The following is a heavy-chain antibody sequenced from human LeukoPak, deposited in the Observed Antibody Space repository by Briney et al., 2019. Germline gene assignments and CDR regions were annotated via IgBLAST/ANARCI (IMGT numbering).Heavy chain of an antibody. V-gene: IGHV1-58*02. J-gene: IGHJ4*02. CDR1: GFTFTSSA. D-gene: IGHD3-22*01. CDR2: IVVGSGNT. Sequence: GASVKVSCKASGFTFTSSAMQWLRQARGQRLEWIGWIVVGSGNTNYAQKFQERVTITRDMSTSTAYMELSSLRSEDTAVYYCAAVLGTTYHYDSSGYRDYWGQGTLVTVSS. CDR3: AAVLGTTYHYDSSGYRDY.